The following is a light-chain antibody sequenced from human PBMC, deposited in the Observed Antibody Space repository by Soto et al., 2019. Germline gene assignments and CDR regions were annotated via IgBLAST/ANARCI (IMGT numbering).Light chain of an antibody. V-gene: IGKV3-15*01. Sequence: EIVMTQSPATLSVSPEDRATLSCRANQSVRSNLAWYQQRPGQAPRLLIYGASTRAAGVPARFSGSGSGTEFTLTISSLQSEDFAVYYCQQYNNWPPRTCGQGTKG. J-gene: IGKJ1*01. CDR3: QQYNNWPPRT. CDR1: QSVRSN. CDR2: GAS.